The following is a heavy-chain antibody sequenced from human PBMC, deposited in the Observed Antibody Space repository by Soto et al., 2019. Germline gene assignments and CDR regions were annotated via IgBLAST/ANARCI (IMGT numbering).Heavy chain of an antibody. CDR1: GGSFSGYY. CDR3: ARGGYSFNWFDP. D-gene: IGHD5-18*01. J-gene: IGHJ5*02. Sequence: SETLSLTCSVYGGSFSGYYWSWIRQPPGKGLRWIGEINHSGSTNYNPSLKSRVTISVDTSKNQFSLKLSSVTAADTAVYYCARGGYSFNWFDPWGQGTLVTVSS. CDR2: INHSGST. V-gene: IGHV4-34*01.